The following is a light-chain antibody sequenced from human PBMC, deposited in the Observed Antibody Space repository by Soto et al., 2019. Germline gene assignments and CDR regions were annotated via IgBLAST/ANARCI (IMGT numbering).Light chain of an antibody. CDR1: QSISSY. Sequence: DIQMTQSPSSLSASVGDRVTITCRASQSISSYLNWYQQKPGKAPKLLIYAASSLQSGVPSRFSGSGSGTALTLTISSLQPEDFATYYCQQSYSTPYTFGQGTKLEIK. J-gene: IGKJ2*01. V-gene: IGKV1-39*01. CDR2: AAS. CDR3: QQSYSTPYT.